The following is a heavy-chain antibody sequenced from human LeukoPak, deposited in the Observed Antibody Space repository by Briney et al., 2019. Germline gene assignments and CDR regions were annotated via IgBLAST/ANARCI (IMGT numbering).Heavy chain of an antibody. V-gene: IGHV4-34*01. Sequence: SETLSLTCAVYGGSFSGYYWSWIRQPPGKGLEWIGEINHSGSTNYNPSPKSRVTISVDTSKNQFSLKLSSVTAADTAVYYCARRKVSFIVVVPAAHNWFDPWGQGTLVTVSS. D-gene: IGHD2-2*01. CDR1: GGSFSGYY. J-gene: IGHJ5*02. CDR2: INHSGST. CDR3: ARRKVSFIVVVPAAHNWFDP.